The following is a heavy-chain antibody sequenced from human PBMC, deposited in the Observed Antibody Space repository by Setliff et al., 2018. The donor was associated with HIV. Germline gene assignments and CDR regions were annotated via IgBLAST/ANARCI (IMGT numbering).Heavy chain of an antibody. J-gene: IGHJ6*03. CDR1: GGPVSTYY. CDR3: ALTAHNLLRGYMDV. CDR2: FYVGGDT. D-gene: IGHD7-27*01. Sequence: SETLSLTCTVSGGPVSTYYWSWIRQPAGKGLEWIGRFYVGGDTNYNPSLKSRVTMSVDTSKKQFSLKLKSVTAADTAAYYCALTAHNLLRGYMDVWGKGTKVTVSS. V-gene: IGHV4-4*07.